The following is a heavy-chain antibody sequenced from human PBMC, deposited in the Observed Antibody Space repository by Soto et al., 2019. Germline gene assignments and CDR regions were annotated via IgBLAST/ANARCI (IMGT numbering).Heavy chain of an antibody. CDR1: EFTFEDYA. J-gene: IGHJ4*02. CDR3: VKAAYYDFWSGYSYFDY. D-gene: IGHD3-3*01. Sequence: PGGYLRLSCAASEFTFEDYAMHWVRQAPGKGLEWVSGITWNSGDIGYADSVKGRFTISRDNAKNSLYLQMNSLRIEDTALYYCVKAAYYDFWSGYSYFDYWGQGTPVTVSS. V-gene: IGHV3-9*01. CDR2: ITWNSGDI.